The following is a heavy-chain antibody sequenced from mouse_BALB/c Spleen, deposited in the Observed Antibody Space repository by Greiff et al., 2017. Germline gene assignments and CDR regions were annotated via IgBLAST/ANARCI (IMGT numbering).Heavy chain of an antibody. CDR1: GFTFSSYG. CDR3: ARRDYDEKYYAMDY. CDR2: ISSGGSYT. J-gene: IGHJ4*01. V-gene: IGHV5-6*02. Sequence: EVMLVESGGDLVKPGGSLKLSCAASGFTFSSYGMSWVRQTPDKRLEWVATISSGGSYTYYPDSVKGRLTISRDNAKNTLYLQMSSLKSEDTAMYYCARRDYDEKYYAMDYWGQGTSVTVSS. D-gene: IGHD2-4*01.